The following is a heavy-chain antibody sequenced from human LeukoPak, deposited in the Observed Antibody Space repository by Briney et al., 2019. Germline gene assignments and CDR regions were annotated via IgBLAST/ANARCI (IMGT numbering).Heavy chain of an antibody. D-gene: IGHD6-19*01. Sequence: AGGSLRLSCAASGFTFDDYAMHWVRQAPGKGLEWVSGISWNSGSIGYADSVKGRFTISRDNAKNSLYLQMNSLRAEDMALYYCAKDIDKQLDAFDIWGQGAMVTVSS. CDR1: GFTFDDYA. J-gene: IGHJ3*02. CDR3: AKDIDKQLDAFDI. V-gene: IGHV3-9*03. CDR2: ISWNSGSI.